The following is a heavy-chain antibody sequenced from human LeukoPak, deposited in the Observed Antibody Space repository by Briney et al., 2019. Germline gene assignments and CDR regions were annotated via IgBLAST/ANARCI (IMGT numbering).Heavy chain of an antibody. D-gene: IGHD3-22*01. J-gene: IGHJ4*02. Sequence: PGGSLRLSCAASGFTFSNYAMHWVRQAPGKGLEWVAVIWYDGSNKYYADSVKGRFTISRDNSKNTLYLQMNSLRAEDTAVYYCAREQWLSYYFDYWGQGTLVTVSS. CDR1: GFTFSNYA. V-gene: IGHV3-33*08. CDR2: IWYDGSNK. CDR3: AREQWLSYYFDY.